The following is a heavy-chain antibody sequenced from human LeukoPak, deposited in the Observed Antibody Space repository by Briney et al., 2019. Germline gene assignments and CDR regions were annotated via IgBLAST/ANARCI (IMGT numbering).Heavy chain of an antibody. CDR1: GYTFTGYY. CDR2: INPNSGGT. V-gene: IGHV1-2*02. J-gene: IGHJ5*02. Sequence: ASVKVSCKASGYTFTGYYMHWVRQAPGQGLEWMGWINPNSGGTNYAQKFQGRVTMTRDTSISTAYMELSRLRSDDTAVYYCAREGSGWYEGWFDPWGQGTLVTASS. CDR3: AREGSGWYEGWFDP. D-gene: IGHD6-19*01.